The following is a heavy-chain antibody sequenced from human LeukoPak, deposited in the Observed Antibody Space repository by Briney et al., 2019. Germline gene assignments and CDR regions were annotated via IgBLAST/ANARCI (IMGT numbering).Heavy chain of an antibody. CDR3: ARGDCSGGSCYLSLTTIDY. Sequence: GGSLRLSCAASGFIFSDHYMTWIRQAPGKGLEWVSYISSSSHSKQYADSVKGRFTLSRDNAKNSLYLQMNSLRAEDTAVYYCARGDCSGGSCYLSLTTIDYWGQGTLVTVSS. J-gene: IGHJ4*02. V-gene: IGHV3-11*06. CDR2: ISSSSHSK. D-gene: IGHD2-15*01. CDR1: GFIFSDHY.